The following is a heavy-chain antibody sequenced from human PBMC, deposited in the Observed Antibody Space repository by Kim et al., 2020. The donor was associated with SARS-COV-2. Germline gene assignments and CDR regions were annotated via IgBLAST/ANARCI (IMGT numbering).Heavy chain of an antibody. CDR3: AKDQAVAGTFGPPRHNW. CDR2: ISYDGSNK. D-gene: IGHD6-19*01. CDR1: GFTFSIYG. V-gene: IGHV3-30*18. Sequence: GGSLRLSCAASGFTFSIYGMHWVRQAPGKGLEWVAVISYDGSNKYYADSVKGRFTISRDNSKNTLYLQMNSLRAEDTAVYYCAKDQAVAGTFGPPRHNW. J-gene: IGHJ5*01.